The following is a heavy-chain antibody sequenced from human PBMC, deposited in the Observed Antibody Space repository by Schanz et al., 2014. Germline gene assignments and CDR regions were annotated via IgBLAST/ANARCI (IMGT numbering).Heavy chain of an antibody. CDR3: ARRDNYLSAFDI. CDR1: GASISGSSDY. CDR2: IYYTGTT. J-gene: IGHJ3*02. V-gene: IGHV4-39*01. D-gene: IGHD4-4*01. Sequence: QLQLQESGPGLVKPSETVSLTCTVSGASISGSSDYWGWIRQSPGKGLGWIGNIYYTGTTYYNPSHKSRVSIPVDPPKTQASLKLPSVTAADTAVFYCARRDNYLSAFDIWGQGTMVTVSS.